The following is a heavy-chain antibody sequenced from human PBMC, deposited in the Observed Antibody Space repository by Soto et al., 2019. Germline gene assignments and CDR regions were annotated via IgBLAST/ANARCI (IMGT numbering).Heavy chain of an antibody. J-gene: IGHJ4*02. D-gene: IGHD3-9*01. V-gene: IGHV1-2*02. CDR3: ARHYNSLDY. CDR1: GYTFTGYY. CDR2: ISPNNDAT. Sequence: AAVKVSCKASGYTFTGYYLHWVRQAPGQGLEWMGWISPNNDATNHTQKFQGRVTMTRDTSINTAYMELSRLRSDDTAVYYCARHYNSLDYWGQGTLVTVSS.